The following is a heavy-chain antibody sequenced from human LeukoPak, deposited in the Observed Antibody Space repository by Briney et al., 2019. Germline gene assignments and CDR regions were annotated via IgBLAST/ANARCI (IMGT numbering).Heavy chain of an antibody. CDR3: ARQLYSYTNYIDY. V-gene: IGHV3-23*01. J-gene: IGHJ4*02. CDR1: GFIFSNYV. D-gene: IGHD5-18*01. CDR2: ITKSGDST. Sequence: GSLRLSCAASGFIFSNYVMSWVRQSPGKGLEWVSAITKSGDSTYYADSVKGRFTISRDNSKHTLFLQMNSLRAEDTAVYYCARQLYSYTNYIDYWGQGTLLTVSS.